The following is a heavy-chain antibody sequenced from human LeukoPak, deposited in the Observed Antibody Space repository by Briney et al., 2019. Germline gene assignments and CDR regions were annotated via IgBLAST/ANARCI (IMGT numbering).Heavy chain of an antibody. Sequence: GGSLRLSCAASGFTFSNYSMNWVRQAPGKGLEWVSSISSRSTYIYHADSVKGRFTISRDNAKNSLFLQMNSLRAEDTAVYFWSKATRAGKAMMDVLGKRTTVTVSS. V-gene: IGHV3-21*01. D-gene: IGHD2-2*01. CDR3: SKATRAGKAMMDV. J-gene: IGHJ6*04. CDR2: ISSRSTYI. CDR1: GFTFSNYS.